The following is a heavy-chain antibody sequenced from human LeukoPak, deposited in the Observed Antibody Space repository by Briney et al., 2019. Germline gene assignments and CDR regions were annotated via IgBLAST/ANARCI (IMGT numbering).Heavy chain of an antibody. Sequence: SETLSLTCTVSGGSISSYYWSWIRQPPGKGLEWIGYIYYSGSTNYNPSLKSRVTISVDTSKNQFSLKLSSVTAADTAVYYCARESGNYDSSGYLLYAFDIWGQGTMVTVSS. V-gene: IGHV4-59*01. CDR1: GGSISSYY. D-gene: IGHD3-22*01. CDR3: ARESGNYDSSGYLLYAFDI. CDR2: IYYSGST. J-gene: IGHJ3*02.